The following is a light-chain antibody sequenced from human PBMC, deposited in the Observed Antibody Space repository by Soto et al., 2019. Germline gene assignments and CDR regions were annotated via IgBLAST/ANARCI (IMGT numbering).Light chain of an antibody. CDR2: HNN. Sequence: QTVVTQPPSVSGAPGQRVTISCTGNSSNIGASYDVHWCQHLPGRAPKLLIHHNNIRPSGVPDRFSGSKSGTSASLAITGLQAEDEADYFCQSFDISLGGPIFGGGTKLTVL. J-gene: IGLJ2*01. V-gene: IGLV1-40*01. CDR1: SSNIGASYD. CDR3: QSFDISLGGPI.